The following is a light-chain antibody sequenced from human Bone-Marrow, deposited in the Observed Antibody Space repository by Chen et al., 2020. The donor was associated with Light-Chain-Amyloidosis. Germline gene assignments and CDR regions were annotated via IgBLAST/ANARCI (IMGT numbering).Light chain of an antibody. J-gene: IGLJ3*02. V-gene: IGLV3-21*02. CDR1: NIGSTS. Sequence: SYVLTQPSSVSVAPGQTATTACGGNNIGSTSVHWYQQTPGQAPLLVVYDGDRPSGIPERLSGSNSGNTATLTISRVEAGDEADYYCQVWDRSSDRPVFGGGTKLTVL. CDR3: QVWDRSSDRPV. CDR2: DG.